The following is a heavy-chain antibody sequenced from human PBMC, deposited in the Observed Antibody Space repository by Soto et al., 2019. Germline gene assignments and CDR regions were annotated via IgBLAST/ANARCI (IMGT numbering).Heavy chain of an antibody. Sequence: QVQLQESGPGLVKPSETLSLTCTVSGGSISSYYWSWIRQPAGKGLEWIGRIYTSGSTNYNPSFKSRVNKSGDTSKNQFSLKLSSVPAADTAVYYCARALAAAGPRGMDVWGQGTTVPVSS. J-gene: IGHJ6*02. CDR1: GGSISSYY. D-gene: IGHD6-13*01. CDR3: ARALAAAGPRGMDV. V-gene: IGHV4-4*07. CDR2: IYTSGST.